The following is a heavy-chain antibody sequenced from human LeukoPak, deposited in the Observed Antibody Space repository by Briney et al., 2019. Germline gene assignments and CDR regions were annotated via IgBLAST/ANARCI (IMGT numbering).Heavy chain of an antibody. Sequence: GASVKVSCKASGYTLTSYGISWVRQAPGQGLEWMGWISAYNGNTNYAQKLQGRVTMTTDTSTSTAYMELRSLRSDDTAVYYCARDEYYDFWSGYLTPYYYYYGMDVWGQGTTVTVSS. V-gene: IGHV1-18*01. J-gene: IGHJ6*02. CDR3: ARDEYYDFWSGYLTPYYYYYGMDV. D-gene: IGHD3-3*01. CDR2: ISAYNGNT. CDR1: GYTLTSYG.